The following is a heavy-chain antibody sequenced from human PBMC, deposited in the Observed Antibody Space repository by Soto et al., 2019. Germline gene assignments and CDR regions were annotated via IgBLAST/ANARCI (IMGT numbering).Heavy chain of an antibody. Sequence: GGSLRLSCAASGFTFSSYATSWVRQAPGKGLEWVSAISGSGGSTYYADSVKGRFTISRDNSKNTLYLQMNSLRAEDTAVYYCAKDKSGYSGYDPFDYWGQGTLVTVSS. CDR3: AKDKSGYSGYDPFDY. J-gene: IGHJ4*02. CDR1: GFTFSSYA. V-gene: IGHV3-23*01. D-gene: IGHD5-12*01. CDR2: ISGSGGST.